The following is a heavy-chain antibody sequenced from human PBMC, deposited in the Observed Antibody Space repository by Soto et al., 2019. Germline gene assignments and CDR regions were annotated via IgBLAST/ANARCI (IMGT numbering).Heavy chain of an antibody. Sequence: QLQLQESGPRLVKPSETLSLTCSVSGGSISSSSYSWGWIRQPPGKGLEWIGTIYYSGSTHYNPSRGGRVAISADTPNSQLSLRLSSVTAADTAVYYCGRQPGHCGSTTCFGYYSVDVWGQGTTVTVS. CDR2: IYYSGST. CDR1: GGSISSSSYS. J-gene: IGHJ6*02. D-gene: IGHD2-2*01. V-gene: IGHV4-39*01. CDR3: GRQPGHCGSTTCFGYYSVDV.